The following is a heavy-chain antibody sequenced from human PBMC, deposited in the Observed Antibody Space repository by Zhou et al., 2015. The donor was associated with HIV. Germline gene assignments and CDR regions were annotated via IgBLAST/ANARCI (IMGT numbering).Heavy chain of an antibody. CDR1: EYTFTTWG. V-gene: IGHV3-30*03. D-gene: IGHD3-16*01. Sequence: QEQLVQSGGGVVQPGGSLRLSCAGSEYTFTTWGIHWVRQAPGKGLEWVALISSDGNIRYYADSVKGRFTISRDNSKKMIYLQMNSLSTEDTAIYFCASETPPSFWGGYWGQGTLVTVSS. CDR2: ISSDGNIR. CDR3: ASETPPSFWGGY. J-gene: IGHJ4*02.